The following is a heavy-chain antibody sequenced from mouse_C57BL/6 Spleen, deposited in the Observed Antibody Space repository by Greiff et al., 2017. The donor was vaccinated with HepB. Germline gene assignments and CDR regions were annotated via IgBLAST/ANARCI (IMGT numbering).Heavy chain of an antibody. V-gene: IGHV1-50*01. Sequence: QVQLQQSGAELVKPGASVKLSCKASGYTFTSYWMQWVKQRPGQGLEWIGEIDPSDSYTNYNQKFKGKATLTVDTSSSTAYMQLSSLTSEDSAVYYCARGGTTVVATDYWGQGTTLTVSS. J-gene: IGHJ2*01. D-gene: IGHD1-1*01. CDR2: IDPSDSYT. CDR1: GYTFTSYW. CDR3: ARGGTTVVATDY.